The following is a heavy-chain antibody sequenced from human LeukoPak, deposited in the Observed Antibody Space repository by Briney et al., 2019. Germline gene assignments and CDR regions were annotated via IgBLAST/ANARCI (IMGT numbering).Heavy chain of an antibody. J-gene: IGHJ4*02. D-gene: IGHD4-17*01. CDR3: ARALRDSYGDYVLDY. Sequence: QXPXRCLEWXXYIYYSGSTYYNPSLKSRVTISVATSKNQFSLKLSSVTAADTAVYYCARALRDSYGDYVLDYWGQGTLVTVSS. V-gene: IGHV4-31*02. CDR2: IYYSGST.